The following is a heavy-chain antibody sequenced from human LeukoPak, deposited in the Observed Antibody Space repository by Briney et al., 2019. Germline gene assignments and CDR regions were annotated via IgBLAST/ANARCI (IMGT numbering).Heavy chain of an antibody. CDR1: GYTFTSYG. V-gene: IGHV1-18*01. D-gene: IGHD2-2*01. CDR3: ASSHCSSTSCYFPPPFDP. Sequence: ASVKVSCKASGYTFTSYGISWVRQAPGQGLEWMGWISAYNGNTNYAQKLQGRVTMTTDTSTSTAYMELRSPRSDDTAVYYCASSHCSSTSCYFPPPFDPWGQGTLVTVSS. J-gene: IGHJ5*02. CDR2: ISAYNGNT.